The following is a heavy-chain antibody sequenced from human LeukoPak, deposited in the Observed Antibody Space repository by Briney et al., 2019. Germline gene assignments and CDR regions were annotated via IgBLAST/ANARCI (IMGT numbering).Heavy chain of an antibody. CDR3: ARGDDSSGYYYQ. J-gene: IGHJ4*02. CDR1: GFTFSSYS. Sequence: GGSLRLSCAASGFTFSSYSMNWVRQTPGKGLEWVSSISSSSSYIYYADSVKGRFTISRDNAKNSLYLQMNSLRAEDTAVYYCARGDDSSGYYYQWGRGTLVTVSS. D-gene: IGHD3-22*01. CDR2: ISSSSSYI. V-gene: IGHV3-21*01.